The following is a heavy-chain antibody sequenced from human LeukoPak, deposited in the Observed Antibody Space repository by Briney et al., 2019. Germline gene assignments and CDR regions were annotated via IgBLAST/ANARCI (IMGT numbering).Heavy chain of an antibody. J-gene: IGHJ4*02. Sequence: GESLQISCKGSGYIFSSYWIAWVRQMPGKGLEWMGIIFPGDSDPKYSPSFRGQVTISADKSISTAYLQWSSLKASDTAIYYCAREFGSGSYYNLGYWGQGTLVTVSS. CDR2: IFPGDSDP. CDR1: GYIFSSYW. V-gene: IGHV5-51*01. CDR3: AREFGSGSYYNLGY. D-gene: IGHD3-10*01.